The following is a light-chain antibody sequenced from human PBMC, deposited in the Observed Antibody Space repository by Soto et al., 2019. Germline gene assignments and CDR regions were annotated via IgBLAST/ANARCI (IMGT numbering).Light chain of an antibody. CDR2: DAS. Sequence: EIVLTQSPATLSLSPGERATLSCRASQSVSSYLAWYQQKPDQAPRLLIYDASNRATGIPARFSGSGSGTDFTLTISSLEPEEFAVYYCQQRSNWPTFGQGTKVEIK. V-gene: IGKV3-11*01. J-gene: IGKJ1*01. CDR3: QQRSNWPT. CDR1: QSVSSY.